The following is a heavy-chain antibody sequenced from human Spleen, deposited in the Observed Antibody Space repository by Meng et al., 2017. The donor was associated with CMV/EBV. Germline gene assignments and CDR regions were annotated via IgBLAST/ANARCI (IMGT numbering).Heavy chain of an antibody. V-gene: IGHV3-30*02. CDR2: IHYDGSDK. D-gene: IGHD6-6*01. Sequence: GESLKISCTASGFTFNSYGMHWVRQTPGKGLEWVAFIHYDGSDKKYGDSVKGRFTIYRDNSKNTLYLQMNSLRPEDSTVYYCAKAIEARPAGHFDYWGQGTLVTVSS. CDR3: AKAIEARPAGHFDY. CDR1: GFTFNSYG. J-gene: IGHJ4*02.